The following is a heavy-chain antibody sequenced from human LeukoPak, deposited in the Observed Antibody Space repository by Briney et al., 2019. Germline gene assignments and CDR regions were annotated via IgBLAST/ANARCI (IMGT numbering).Heavy chain of an antibody. Sequence: GGSLRLSCAASGFTFSGYSGYTMNWVRLAPGKGLEWVSSISTSSAYIYYADSVKGRFTISRDNAKNSLYLQMNSLRAEDTAVYYCARATDYFDYWGQGTLVTVSS. CDR2: ISTSSAYI. V-gene: IGHV3-21*01. J-gene: IGHJ4*02. CDR3: ARATDYFDY. CDR1: GFTFSGYSGYT.